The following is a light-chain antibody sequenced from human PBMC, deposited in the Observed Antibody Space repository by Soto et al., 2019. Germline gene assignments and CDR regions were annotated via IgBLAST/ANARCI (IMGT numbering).Light chain of an antibody. CDR2: GAS. V-gene: IGKV3-15*01. J-gene: IGKJ1*01. Sequence: EMVMTQSPATLSVSPGERATLSCRASQSVSRNLAWYQQKPGQTPRLLIYGASTRVTGIPARFSGSGSGTEFTLTISSLQSEDFAVYYCHQYNNWPPTFGRGTKLEIK. CDR1: QSVSRN. CDR3: HQYNNWPPT.